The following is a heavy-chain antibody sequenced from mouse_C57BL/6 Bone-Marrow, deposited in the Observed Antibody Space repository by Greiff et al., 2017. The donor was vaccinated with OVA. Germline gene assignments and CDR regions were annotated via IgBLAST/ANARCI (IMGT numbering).Heavy chain of an antibody. Sequence: QVQLKQPGAELVRPGSSVKLSCKASGYTFTSYWMDWVKQRPGQGLEWIGNIYPSDSETHYNQKFKDKATLTVDKSSSTAYMQLSSLTSEDSAVYYCARSNAAWFAYWGQGTLVTVSA. CDR1: GYTFTSYW. V-gene: IGHV1-61*01. J-gene: IGHJ3*01. CDR3: ARSNAAWFAY. D-gene: IGHD2-5*01. CDR2: IYPSDSET.